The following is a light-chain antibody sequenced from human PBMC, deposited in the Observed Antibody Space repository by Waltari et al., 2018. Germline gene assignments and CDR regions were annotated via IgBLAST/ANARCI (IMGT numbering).Light chain of an antibody. CDR2: AAS. J-gene: IGKJ2*01. CDR1: QSVSSN. Sequence: EIVMTHSPATLSVSPGERVTLSCRASQSVSSNLAWYQQKPGQAPRVLIYAASTRATGIPARFSGSGSGTEFTLTISSLQSEDFAVYYCQQYNNWPPMYTFGQGTKLEIK. CDR3: QQYNNWPPMYT. V-gene: IGKV3-15*01.